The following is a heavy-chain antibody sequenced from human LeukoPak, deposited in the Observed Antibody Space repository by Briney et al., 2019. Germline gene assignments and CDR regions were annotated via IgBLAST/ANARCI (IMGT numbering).Heavy chain of an antibody. V-gene: IGHV1-2*02. D-gene: IGHD3-22*01. Sequence: ASVKVSCKASGYTFTDYYMHWVRQAPGQGLEWMGWVNPDSGGTNYAQKFQGRVTLTRDTSISTAYMELSRLRSDDTAVYYCARDTHHYDSSDYHYWGQGTLVTVSS. CDR2: VNPDSGGT. J-gene: IGHJ4*02. CDR1: GYTFTDYY. CDR3: ARDTHHYDSSDYHY.